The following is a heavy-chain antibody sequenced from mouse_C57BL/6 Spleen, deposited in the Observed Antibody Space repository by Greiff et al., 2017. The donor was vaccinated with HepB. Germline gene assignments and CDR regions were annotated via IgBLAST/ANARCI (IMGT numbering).Heavy chain of an antibody. CDR2: ISYSGST. D-gene: IGHD1-1*01. V-gene: IGHV3-1*01. J-gene: IGHJ4*01. CDR3: ARDTTTEGAMDY. Sequence: VQLKQSGPGMVKPSQSLSLTCTVTGYSITSGYDWHWIRHFPGNKLEWMGYISYSGSTNYNPSLKSRISITHDTSKNHFFLKLNSVTTEDTATYYCARDTTTEGAMDYWGQGTSVTVSS. CDR1: GYSITSGYD.